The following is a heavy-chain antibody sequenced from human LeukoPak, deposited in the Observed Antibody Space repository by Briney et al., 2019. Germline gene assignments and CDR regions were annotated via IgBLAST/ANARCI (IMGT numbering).Heavy chain of an antibody. CDR2: MRPNSGKT. CDR1: GYPFINYD. V-gene: IGHV1-8*01. Sequence: ASVKVSCKTSGYPFINYDINWVRQASGQGLEWMGWMRPNSGKTGYAQKFQGRITMTRNISISTAYMELSSLRFDDTAVYFCARERGGQAGSYFPAWGRGALVTVSS. CDR3: ARERGGQAGSYFPA. D-gene: IGHD1-26*01. J-gene: IGHJ5*02.